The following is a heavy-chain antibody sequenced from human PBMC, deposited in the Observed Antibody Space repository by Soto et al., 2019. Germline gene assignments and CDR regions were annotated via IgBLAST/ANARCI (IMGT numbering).Heavy chain of an antibody. J-gene: IGHJ4*02. V-gene: IGHV4-59*12. Sequence: SETLSLTCSVSNGSISGFYWTWIRQPPGKILEWIGYIHYSGRTDYNPSLTSRATMSVDTSKNQFSLSLKSITAADTAVYYCVRVGVGIGNHFDSWGRGTLVTVSS. CDR2: IHYSGRT. CDR1: NGSISGFY. D-gene: IGHD1-26*01. CDR3: VRVGVGIGNHFDS.